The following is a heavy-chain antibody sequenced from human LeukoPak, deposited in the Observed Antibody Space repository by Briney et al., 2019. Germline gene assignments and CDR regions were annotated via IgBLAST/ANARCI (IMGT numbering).Heavy chain of an antibody. J-gene: IGHJ4*02. CDR1: GFTVSSNY. CDR2: IYSGGTT. V-gene: IGHV3-66*01. Sequence: GGSLRLSCGASGFTVSSNYMNWVRQAPGKGLEWVSVIYSGGTTYYADSVKGRFIISRDNSKNTVYLQMNSLRDEDTAVYYCARDRGYGDYSFDYWGQGTLVTVSS. D-gene: IGHD4-17*01. CDR3: ARDRGYGDYSFDY.